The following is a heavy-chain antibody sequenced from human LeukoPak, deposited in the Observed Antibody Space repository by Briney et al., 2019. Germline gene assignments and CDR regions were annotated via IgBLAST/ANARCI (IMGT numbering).Heavy chain of an antibody. CDR2: IYYSGST. D-gene: IGHD2-2*01. CDR3: ARYCSSTSCYPPDAFDI. Sequence: PSETLSLTCTVSGGSISSYYWSWIRQPPGKGLEWIGYIYYSGSTNYNPSLKSRVTISVDTSKNQFSLKLSSVTAADTAVYYCARYCSSTSCYPPDAFDIWGQGTMVTVSS. V-gene: IGHV4-59*08. CDR1: GGSISSYY. J-gene: IGHJ3*02.